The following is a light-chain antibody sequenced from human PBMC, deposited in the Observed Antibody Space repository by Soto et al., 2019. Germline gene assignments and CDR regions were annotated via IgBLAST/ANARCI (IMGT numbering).Light chain of an antibody. V-gene: IGLV2-14*01. CDR3: SSYTSSSTLDV. CDR2: DVS. CDR1: SSDVGGYNY. Sequence: QSALTQPASVSGSPGQSITISCTGTSSDVGGYNYVSWYQQHPGKAPKLMIYDVSNRPSGVSNRFSGSKSGNTASLTISGRQADDEADDYCSSYTSSSTLDVFGTGTKVTVL. J-gene: IGLJ1*01.